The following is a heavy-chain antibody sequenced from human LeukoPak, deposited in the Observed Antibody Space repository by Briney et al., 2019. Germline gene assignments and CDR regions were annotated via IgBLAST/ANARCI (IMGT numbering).Heavy chain of an antibody. V-gene: IGHV1-69*05. D-gene: IGHD4-17*01. Sequence: SVKVSCKASGGTFSSYAISWVRQAPGQGLEWMGGIIPFFDTANYAQKFQGRVTITTDESTSTAYMELSSLRSEDTAVYYCAKDGDGDYVYSWFDPWGQGTLVTVSS. CDR3: AKDGDGDYVYSWFDP. J-gene: IGHJ5*02. CDR1: GGTFSSYA. CDR2: IIPFFDTA.